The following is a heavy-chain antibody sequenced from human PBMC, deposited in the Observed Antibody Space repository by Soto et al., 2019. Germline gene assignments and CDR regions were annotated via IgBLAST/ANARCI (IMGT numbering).Heavy chain of an antibody. D-gene: IGHD2-21*02. Sequence: ASVEVSCRASGYTFTSYAMHWVRQAPGQRLEWMGWINAGNGNTKYSQKFQGRVTITRDTSASTAYMELSSLRSEDTAVYYCAKCGGDCYSTLNFDYWGQGTLVTVSS. J-gene: IGHJ4*02. CDR3: AKCGGDCYSTLNFDY. V-gene: IGHV1-3*01. CDR2: INAGNGNT. CDR1: GYTFTSYA.